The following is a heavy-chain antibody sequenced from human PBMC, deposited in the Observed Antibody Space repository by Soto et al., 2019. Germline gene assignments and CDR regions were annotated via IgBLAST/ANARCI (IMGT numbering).Heavy chain of an antibody. CDR1: GFIFTSSA. Sequence: GGSLRLSCAASGFIFTSSALSWVRQAPGKGLEWVSTISGSGGSTYYADSVKGRFTISRDSSKNTLYLQTNSLRADDTALYYCARTYSTSLRYFDYWGQGTLVTVSS. V-gene: IGHV3-23*01. D-gene: IGHD5-18*01. CDR2: ISGSGGST. CDR3: ARTYSTSLRYFDY. J-gene: IGHJ4*03.